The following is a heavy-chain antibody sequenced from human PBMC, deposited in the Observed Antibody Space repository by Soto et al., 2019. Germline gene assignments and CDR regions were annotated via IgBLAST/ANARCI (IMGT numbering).Heavy chain of an antibody. CDR3: ARDPIGGGAPYYFDF. CDR1: GYTFSAYY. D-gene: IGHD3-16*01. CDR2: INTDSGDT. V-gene: IGHV1-2*02. J-gene: IGHJ4*02. Sequence: QVQLVQSGAEVRKPGGSVKVSCKASGYTFSAYYMYWVRQTPRHGLEWMGGINTDSGDTHYAQKFQGRVTMTRDTPIGTAYMELTSLTSDDTAVYYCARDPIGGGAPYYFDFWGRGTLVTVSS.